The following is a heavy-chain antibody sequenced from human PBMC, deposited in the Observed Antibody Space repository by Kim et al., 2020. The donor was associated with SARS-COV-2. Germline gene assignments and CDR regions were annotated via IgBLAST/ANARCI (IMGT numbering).Heavy chain of an antibody. V-gene: IGHV3-23*01. Sequence: GGSLRLSCAASGFTFSSYAMSWVRQAPGKGLEWVSAISGSGGSTYYADSVKGRFTISRDNSKNTLYLQMNSLRAEDTAVYYCAKDTLSSWYYYGMDVWGQGTTVTVSS. CDR1: GFTFSSYA. CDR2: ISGSGGST. CDR3: AKDTLSSWYYYGMDV. J-gene: IGHJ6*02. D-gene: IGHD6-13*01.